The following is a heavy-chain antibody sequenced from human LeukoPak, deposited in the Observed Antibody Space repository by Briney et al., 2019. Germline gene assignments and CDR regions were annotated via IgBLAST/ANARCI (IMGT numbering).Heavy chain of an antibody. J-gene: IGHJ4*02. D-gene: IGHD6-19*01. Sequence: GGSLRLSCAASGFTFDDYAMHWVRQAPGKGLEWVSGISWNSGSIGYADSVKGRSTISRDNAKNSLYLQMNSLRAEDMALYYCAKGASYSSGWSASDYWGQGTLVTVSS. V-gene: IGHV3-9*03. CDR3: AKGASYSSGWSASDY. CDR1: GFTFDDYA. CDR2: ISWNSGSI.